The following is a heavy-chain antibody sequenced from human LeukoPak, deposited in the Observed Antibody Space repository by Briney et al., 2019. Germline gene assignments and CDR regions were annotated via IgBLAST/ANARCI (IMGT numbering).Heavy chain of an antibody. CDR2: IGPTGFDR. CDR1: GLTFSTSG. Sequence: GGSLRLSCTTSGLTFSTSGFNWVRKAPGKGLEWVASIGPTGFDRYHADSIKGRFTISRDNANNFLYLQMDSLRAEDTAVYYCATETNGRHYDYWGQGTLLTVSS. V-gene: IGHV3-21*06. D-gene: IGHD1-14*01. CDR3: ATETNGRHYDY. J-gene: IGHJ4*02.